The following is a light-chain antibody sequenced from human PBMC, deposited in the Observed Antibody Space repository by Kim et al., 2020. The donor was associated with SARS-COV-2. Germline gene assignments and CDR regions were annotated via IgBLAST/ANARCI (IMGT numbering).Light chain of an antibody. CDR3: QTWGTGIQV. J-gene: IGLJ2*01. Sequence: QPVRRESPSASASLGASVKLTCTLSSGHSSYAIAWHQQQPEKGPRHLMKLNSDGSHSKGDGIPDRFSGSSSGAERYLTISSLQSEDEADYYCQTWGTGIQVFGGGTQLTVL. V-gene: IGLV4-69*01. CDR2: LNSDGSH. CDR1: SGHSSYA.